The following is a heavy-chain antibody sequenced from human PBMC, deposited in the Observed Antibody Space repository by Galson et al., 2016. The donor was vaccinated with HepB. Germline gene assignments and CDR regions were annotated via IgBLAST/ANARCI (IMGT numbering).Heavy chain of an antibody. V-gene: IGHV3-23*01. CDR2: ISGRGIST. D-gene: IGHD1-26*01. Sequence: SLRLSCAASGFTFDIYAMNWVRQAPGKGLEWVSTISGRGISTFYADSVKGRFTISRDNSKNTLYLQMNSLRAEDTAVYWCVKGEVADHRGQGTLVTVST. CDR1: GFTFDIYA. CDR3: VKGEVADH. J-gene: IGHJ4*02.